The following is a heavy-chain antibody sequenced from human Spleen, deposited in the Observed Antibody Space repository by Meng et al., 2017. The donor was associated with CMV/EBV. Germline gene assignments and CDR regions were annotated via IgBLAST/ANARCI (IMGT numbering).Heavy chain of an antibody. CDR2: IIPILGIA. D-gene: IGHD5-18*01. CDR1: GGTFSSYT. CDR3: ARDHLETAGGAFDI. V-gene: IGHV1-69*04. J-gene: IGHJ3*02. Sequence: SVKVSWKASGGTFSSYTISWVRQAPGQGLEWMGRIIPILGIANYAQKFQGRVTITADKSTSTAYMELSSLRSEDTAVYYCARDHLETAGGAFDIWGQGTMVTVSS.